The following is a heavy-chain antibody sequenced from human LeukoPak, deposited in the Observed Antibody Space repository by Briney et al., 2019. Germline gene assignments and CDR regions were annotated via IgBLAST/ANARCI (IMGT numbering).Heavy chain of an antibody. Sequence: PGGSLRLSCAASGFTVSSNYMSWVRQAPGKGLEWVSVIYSGGSTYYADSVKGRSTISRDNSKNTLYLQMNSLRAEDTAVYYCARVTEARDSSGYYPDYWGQGTLVTVSS. CDR3: ARVTEARDSSGYYPDY. CDR2: IYSGGST. CDR1: GFTVSSNY. D-gene: IGHD3-22*01. V-gene: IGHV3-66*02. J-gene: IGHJ4*02.